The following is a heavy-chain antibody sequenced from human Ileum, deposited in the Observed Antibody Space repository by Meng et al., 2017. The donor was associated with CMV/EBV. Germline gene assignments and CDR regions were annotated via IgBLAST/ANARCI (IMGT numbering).Heavy chain of an antibody. CDR3: AKDRSDIVVVPAASGPKLGMDV. CDR1: GFTFSSYG. J-gene: IGHJ6*02. Sequence: GGSLRLSCAASGFTFSSYGMHWVRQAPGKGLEGVAFIRYDGSNKYYADSVKGRFTISRDNSKNALYLKMNSLRAEDTAVYYCAKDRSDIVVVPAASGPKLGMDVWGQGTTVTVSS. V-gene: IGHV3-30*02. D-gene: IGHD2-2*01. CDR2: IRYDGSNK.